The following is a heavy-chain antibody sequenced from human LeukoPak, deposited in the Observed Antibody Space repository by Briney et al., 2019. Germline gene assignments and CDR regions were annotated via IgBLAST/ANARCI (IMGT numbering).Heavy chain of an antibody. Sequence: GRSLRLSCAASGFTFSSYGMHWVRQAPGKGLEWVAVISYDGSDKYYADSVKGRFTISRDNSKNTLYLQMNSLRAEDTAVYYCAKAHYDIWAIDYWAREPWSPSPQ. CDR2: ISYDGSDK. D-gene: IGHD3-9*01. CDR3: AKAHYDIWAIDY. V-gene: IGHV3-30*18. CDR1: GFTFSSYG. J-gene: IGHJ4*02.